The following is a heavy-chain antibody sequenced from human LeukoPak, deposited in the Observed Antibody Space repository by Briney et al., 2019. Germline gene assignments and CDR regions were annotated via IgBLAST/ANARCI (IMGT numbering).Heavy chain of an antibody. CDR3: AIANYGGFDY. Sequence: GGSLRLSCAASGFTFSSYAMSWVRQAPGKGLEWVSAISGSGSSTYSADSVKGRFTISRDNAKNSLYLQMNSLRAEDTAVYYCAIANYGGFDYWGQGTLVTVSS. CDR1: GFTFSSYA. D-gene: IGHD1-7*01. V-gene: IGHV3-23*01. CDR2: ISGSGSST. J-gene: IGHJ4*02.